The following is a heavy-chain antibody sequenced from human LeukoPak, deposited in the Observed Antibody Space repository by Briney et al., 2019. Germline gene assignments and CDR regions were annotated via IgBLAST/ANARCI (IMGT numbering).Heavy chain of an antibody. D-gene: IGHD5-12*01. Sequence: GGSLRLSCAASGFTFSNCGFHWVRQAPGKGLEWVALIRDDGITTYYADSVKGRFIISRDDSKNTLYLQMNSLRAEDTAVYYCARGKASGGYSGYGLDAFDIWGQGTMVTVSS. CDR1: GFTFSNCG. V-gene: IGHV3-30*02. J-gene: IGHJ3*02. CDR3: ARGKASGGYSGYGLDAFDI. CDR2: IRDDGITT.